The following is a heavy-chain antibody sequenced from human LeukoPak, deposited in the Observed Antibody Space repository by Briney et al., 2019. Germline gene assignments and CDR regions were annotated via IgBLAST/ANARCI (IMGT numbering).Heavy chain of an antibody. J-gene: IGHJ4*02. CDR1: GFTVSSNF. CDR3: ARDRSYGDFAWGY. V-gene: IGHV3-53*04. D-gene: IGHD4-17*01. CDR2: ISSGGTT. Sequence: GGSLRLSCAASGFTVSSNFMTWVRQAPGKGLEWVSVISSGGTTYYADSVKGRFTISRHISKNTVYLQMNSLRAEGTAVYYCARDRSYGDFAWGYWGQGTLVTVSS.